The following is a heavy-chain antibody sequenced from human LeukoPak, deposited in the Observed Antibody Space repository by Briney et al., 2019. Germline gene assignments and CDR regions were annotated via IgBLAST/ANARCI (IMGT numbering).Heavy chain of an antibody. CDR2: ITGNGGTI. Sequence: AGGSLRLSCAASGFSFDDYAMHWLRQAPGKGLEWVSGITGNGGTIAYADSVKGRFTVSRDNAKSSLYLQVSSLRAEDMALYYCVRESGSYYFDYWGQGTLVTVSS. CDR1: GFSFDDYA. CDR3: VRESGSYYFDY. J-gene: IGHJ4*02. D-gene: IGHD3-22*01. V-gene: IGHV3-9*03.